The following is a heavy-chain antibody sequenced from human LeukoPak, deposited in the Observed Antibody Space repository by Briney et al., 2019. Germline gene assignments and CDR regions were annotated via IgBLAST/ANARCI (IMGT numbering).Heavy chain of an antibody. CDR1: GFTFSSYS. V-gene: IGHV3-21*01. D-gene: IGHD2-2*01. CDR3: ARDLNEEIVVVPAAPFDY. CDR2: ISSSSSYI. J-gene: IGHJ4*02. Sequence: GGSLRLSCAASGFTFSSYSMNWVRQAPGKGLEWVSSISSSSSYIYYADSVKGRFTISRDDAKNSLYLQMNSLRAEDTAVYYCARDLNEEIVVVPAAPFDYWGQGTLVTVSS.